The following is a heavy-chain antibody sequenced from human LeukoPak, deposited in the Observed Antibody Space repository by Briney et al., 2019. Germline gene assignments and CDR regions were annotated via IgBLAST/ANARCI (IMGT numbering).Heavy chain of an antibody. CDR3: AREEGDILTGYREWYFGY. D-gene: IGHD3-9*01. Sequence: ASVKVSCKASGYTFTSYYMHWVRQAPGQGLEWMGIINPSGGSTSYAQKFQGRVTMTTDTSTSTVYMELSSLRSEDTAVYYCAREEGDILTGYREWYFGYWGQGTLVTVSS. CDR1: GYTFTSYY. J-gene: IGHJ4*02. CDR2: INPSGGST. V-gene: IGHV1-46*01.